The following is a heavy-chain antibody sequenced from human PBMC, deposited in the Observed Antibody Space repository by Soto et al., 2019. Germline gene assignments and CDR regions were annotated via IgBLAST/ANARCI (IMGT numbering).Heavy chain of an antibody. CDR1: GGSISSYY. D-gene: IGHD5-18*01. J-gene: IGHJ4*02. V-gene: IGHV4-59*08. Sequence: QVQLQESGPGLVKPSETLSLTCTVSGGSISSYYWSWIRQPPGKGLEWIGYIYYIGTTNYNPSLKSRVTISVDTSKNQLSLKLSSVTAADTAVYYCARRYGYSFDYWGQGTLVTVSS. CDR2: IYYIGTT. CDR3: ARRYGYSFDY.